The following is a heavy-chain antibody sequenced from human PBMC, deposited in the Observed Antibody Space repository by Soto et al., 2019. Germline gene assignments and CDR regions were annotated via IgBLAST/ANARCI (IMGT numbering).Heavy chain of an antibody. CDR1: GGTFSGYS. CDR2: IIPILGTA. J-gene: IGHJ6*02. D-gene: IGHD5-18*01. Sequence: SVKVSCKASGGTFSGYSISWVRQAPGQGLEWMGGIIPILGTANYAQKFQGRVTITADESTSTAYMELSSLRSEDTAVYYCARGRMSRYSYAPTYYGMDVWGQGTTVTVSS. CDR3: ARGRMSRYSYAPTYYGMDV. V-gene: IGHV1-69*13.